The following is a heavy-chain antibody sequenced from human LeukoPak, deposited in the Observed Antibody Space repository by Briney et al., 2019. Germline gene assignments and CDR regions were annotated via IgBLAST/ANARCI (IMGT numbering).Heavy chain of an antibody. CDR2: IWYDGSNK. J-gene: IGHJ4*02. V-gene: IGHV3-33*01. Sequence: GRSLRLSCAASGFXFSSYGMHWVRQAPGKGLEWVAVIWYDGSNKYYADSVKGRFTISRDNPKNTLYLQMNSLRAEDTAVYYCARGASSPFDYWGQGTLVTVSS. D-gene: IGHD2-2*01. CDR3: ARGASSPFDY. CDR1: GFXFSSYG.